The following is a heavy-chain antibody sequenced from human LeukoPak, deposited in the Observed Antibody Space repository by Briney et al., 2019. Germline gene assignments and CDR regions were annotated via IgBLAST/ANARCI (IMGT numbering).Heavy chain of an antibody. D-gene: IGHD6-19*01. CDR1: GYTFTRSG. Sequence: APVKVSCKASGYTFTRSGISWVRQAPGPRLEWLGWISAYNGNTNYAQKPQGRVTMTTDTSTSTAYMELRSLRSDDTAVYYCARDQGSGGWANNGFDPWGQGTLVTVSS. CDR2: ISAYNGNT. J-gene: IGHJ5*02. CDR3: ARDQGSGGWANNGFDP. V-gene: IGHV1-18*01.